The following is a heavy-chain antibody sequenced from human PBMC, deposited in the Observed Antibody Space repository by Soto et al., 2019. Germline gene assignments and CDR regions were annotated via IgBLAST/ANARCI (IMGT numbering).Heavy chain of an antibody. V-gene: IGHV4-31*03. J-gene: IGHJ5*02. D-gene: IGHD1-20*01. CDR1: DGSISSGGYY. CDR2: IYYSGST. CDR3: SILYITGTTWWFVP. Sequence: PSETLSLTCTVSDGSISSGGYYWSWICQKQGKGLEWIGYIYYSGSTYYNPSLKSRVTISVDTSKNQFSLKLSSVTAADAAVYYCSILYITGTTWWFVPWCQGTXVTVFS.